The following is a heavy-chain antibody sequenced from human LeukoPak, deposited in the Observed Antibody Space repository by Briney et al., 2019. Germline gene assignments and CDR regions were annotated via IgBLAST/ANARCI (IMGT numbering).Heavy chain of an antibody. CDR3: ATLQGSLYYGSGSFDY. V-gene: IGHV4-39*06. Sequence: SETLSLTCTVSGCSISSSSYYWGWIRQPPGKGLEWTISINYSGSTYDNPSLKSRVTISVDTSKNQFPLKLSSVTGADTAVYYCATLQGSLYYGSGSFDYWGQGTLVTVSS. CDR1: GCSISSSSYY. J-gene: IGHJ4*02. D-gene: IGHD3-10*01. CDR2: INYSGST.